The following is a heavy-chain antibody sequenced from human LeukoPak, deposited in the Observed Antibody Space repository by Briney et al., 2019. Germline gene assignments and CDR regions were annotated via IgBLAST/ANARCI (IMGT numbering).Heavy chain of an antibody. CDR3: ARVSPEIVVVTGTGAPDY. Sequence: GRSLRLSCAASGFTFINYGMHCVRQAPGKGLEWVAVISYDGTNKYYADSVKGRFTISRDNSKNTVYLQMNSLRAEDTAVYYCARVSPEIVVVTGTGAPDYWGQGTLVTVSS. J-gene: IGHJ4*02. CDR1: GFTFINYG. D-gene: IGHD2-21*02. CDR2: ISYDGTNK. V-gene: IGHV3-30*03.